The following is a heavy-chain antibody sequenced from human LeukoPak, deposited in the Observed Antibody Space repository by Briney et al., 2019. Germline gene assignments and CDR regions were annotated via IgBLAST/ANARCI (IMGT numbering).Heavy chain of an antibody. J-gene: IGHJ5*02. D-gene: IGHD3-10*01. CDR1: GFTFSSYW. V-gene: IGHV3-7*01. CDR2: IKQDGSEK. Sequence: GGSLRLSCVASGFTFSSYWMSWVRQTPGKGLEWVANIKQDGSEKYYVDSVKGRFTISRDNAKNSLYLQMNSLRADDTAVYYCARERGSGSYHPFDPWGQGTLATVSS. CDR3: ARERGSGSYHPFDP.